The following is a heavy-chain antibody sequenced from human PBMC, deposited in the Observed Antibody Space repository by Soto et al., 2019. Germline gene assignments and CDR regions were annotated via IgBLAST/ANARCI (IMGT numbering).Heavy chain of an antibody. CDR2: ISSSSTYI. V-gene: IGHV3-21*01. Sequence: EVQLVESGGGLVKPGGSLRLSCAASGFTFSSYTMNWVRQAPGKGLEWVSSISSSSTYIYYADSVKGRFTISRDNAKNSLYLQMNSLRAEDTAVYYCARNLYYYDPSGYHPWGQGTLVTVSS. CDR1: GFTFSSYT. D-gene: IGHD3-22*01. CDR3: ARNLYYYDPSGYHP. J-gene: IGHJ5*02.